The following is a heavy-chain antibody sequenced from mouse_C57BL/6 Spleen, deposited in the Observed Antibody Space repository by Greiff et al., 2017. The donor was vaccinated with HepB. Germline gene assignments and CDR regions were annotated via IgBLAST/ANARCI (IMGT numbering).Heavy chain of an antibody. V-gene: IGHV1-54*01. D-gene: IGHD2-4*01. J-gene: IGHJ4*01. CDR1: GYAFTNYL. CDR2: INPGSGGT. CDR3: ARSGLRYYAMDY. Sequence: QVQLQQSGAELVRPGTSVKVSCKASGYAFTNYLIEWVKQRPGQGLEWIGVINPGSGGTNYNEKFKGKVTLTADKSSSTAYMQLSSLTSEDSAVYFCARSGLRYYAMDYWGQGTSVTVSS.